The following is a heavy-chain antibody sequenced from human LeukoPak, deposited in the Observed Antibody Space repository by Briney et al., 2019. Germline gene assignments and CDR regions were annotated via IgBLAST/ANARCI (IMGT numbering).Heavy chain of an antibody. CDR2: INHSGST. J-gene: IGHJ5*02. V-gene: IGHV4-34*01. Sequence: SETLSLTCTVSGGSISSYYWSWIRQPPGKGLEWIGEINHSGSTNYNPSLKSRVTISVDTSKNQFSLKLSSVTAADTAVYYCARQSSTSWNWFDPWGQGTLVTVSS. CDR3: ARQSSTSWNWFDP. D-gene: IGHD2-2*01. CDR1: GGSISSYY.